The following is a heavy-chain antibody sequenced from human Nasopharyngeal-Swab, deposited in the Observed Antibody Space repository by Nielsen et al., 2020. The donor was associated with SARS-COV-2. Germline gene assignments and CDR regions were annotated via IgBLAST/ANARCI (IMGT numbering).Heavy chain of an antibody. J-gene: IGHJ4*02. V-gene: IGHV3-64D*06. D-gene: IGHD3-10*01. CDR3: VKVPYGSGSYPSYYFDY. Sequence: VRQAPGKGLEYVSAISSNGGSTYYADSVKGRFTISRDNSKNTLYLQMSSLRAEDTAVYYCVKVPYGSGSYPSYYFDYWGQGTLVTVPQ. CDR2: ISSNGGST.